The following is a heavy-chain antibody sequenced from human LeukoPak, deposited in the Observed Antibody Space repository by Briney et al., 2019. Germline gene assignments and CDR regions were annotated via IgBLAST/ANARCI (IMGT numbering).Heavy chain of an antibody. CDR2: IWYDGSKT. D-gene: IGHD3-10*01. Sequence: PGRSLRLSCAASGFTFSSYGMHWVRQAPGKGLEWVAVIWYDGSKTYYADSVKGRFTISRDNSKNTLYLQMSSLRAEDTAVYYCARDRYYGSENYYYYYYMDVWGKGTTVTVSS. CDR3: ARDRYYGSENYYYYYYMDV. CDR1: GFTFSSYG. J-gene: IGHJ6*03. V-gene: IGHV3-33*01.